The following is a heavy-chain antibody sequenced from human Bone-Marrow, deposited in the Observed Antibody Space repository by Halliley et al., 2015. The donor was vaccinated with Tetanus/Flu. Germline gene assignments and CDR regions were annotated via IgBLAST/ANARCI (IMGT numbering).Heavy chain of an antibody. D-gene: IGHD3-10*01. CDR3: ARRGSGWFQLQDYYYGMDV. J-gene: IGHJ6*02. V-gene: IGHV5-51*01. CDR2: MDPDDSET. Sequence: MQLVQSGAEVKKPGDSLKISCKVSGYNFTSYWIGWVRQKPGKGLKWVGIMDPDDSETKYSPSFQGQVTMSVDKSNSIAYLQWNTLKASDTGMYYCARRGSGWFQLQDYYYGMDVWGRGTTVTVSS. CDR1: GYNFTSYW.